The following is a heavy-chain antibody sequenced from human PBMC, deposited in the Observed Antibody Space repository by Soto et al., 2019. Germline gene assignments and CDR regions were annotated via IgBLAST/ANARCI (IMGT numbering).Heavy chain of an antibody. CDR2: IIPMLNVT. Sequence: ASVKVSCKASGVTFSSYTINWVRQAPGQGLEWMGRIIPMLNVTTYAQSFQGRVSITADKSTSTAYVELSSLRSEDTAVYYCARNRFRGLLEGGYFDYWG. V-gene: IGHV1-69*02. J-gene: IGHJ4*01. D-gene: IGHD3-10*01. CDR1: GVTFSSYT. CDR3: ARNRFRGLLEGGYFDY.